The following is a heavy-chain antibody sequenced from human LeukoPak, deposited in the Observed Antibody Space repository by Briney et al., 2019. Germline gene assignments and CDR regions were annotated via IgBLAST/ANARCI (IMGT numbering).Heavy chain of an antibody. V-gene: IGHV3-9*01. CDR3: ARTYYYDSSGYYLDY. D-gene: IGHD3-22*01. Sequence: PGGSLRLSCAASGFTFDDYAMHWVRQAPGKGLEWVSGISWNSGSIGYADSVKGRFTISRDNAKNSLYLQMNSLRAEDTALYYCARTYYYDSSGYYLDYWGQGTLVTVSS. J-gene: IGHJ4*02. CDR1: GFTFDDYA. CDR2: ISWNSGSI.